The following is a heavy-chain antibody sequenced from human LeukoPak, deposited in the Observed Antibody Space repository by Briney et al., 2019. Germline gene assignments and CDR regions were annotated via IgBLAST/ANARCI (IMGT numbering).Heavy chain of an antibody. CDR3: VRALYSSSWYKPYDY. J-gene: IGHJ4*02. CDR2: ISSSSNYI. D-gene: IGHD6-13*01. V-gene: IGHV3-21*01. CDR1: GFTFSSYS. Sequence: PGGSLRLSCAASGFTFSSYSMTWVRQDPGKGLERVSSISSSSNYIYYADSVKGRFTISRDNAKDSLYLQMNSLRAEDTAVYYCVRALYSSSWYKPYDYWGQGTLVTVSS.